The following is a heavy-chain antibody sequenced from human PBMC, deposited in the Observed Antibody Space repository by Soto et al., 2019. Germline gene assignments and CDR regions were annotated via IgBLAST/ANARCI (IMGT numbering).Heavy chain of an antibody. CDR2: INPNSGGT. CDR3: ARSRGYCVSTSCYGHYGFDP. CDR1: GYTFTGYY. V-gene: IGHV1-2*04. J-gene: IGHJ5*02. D-gene: IGHD2-2*01. Sequence: ASVKVSCKASGYTFTGYYMHWVRQAPGQGLEWMGWINPNSGGTNYAQKFQGWVTMTRDTSISTAYMELSRLRSDDTAVYYCARSRGYCVSTSCYGHYGFDPWGQGTLVTVSS.